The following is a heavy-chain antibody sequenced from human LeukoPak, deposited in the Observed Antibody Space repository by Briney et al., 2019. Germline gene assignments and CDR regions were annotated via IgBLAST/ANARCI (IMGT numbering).Heavy chain of an antibody. CDR1: GGSISSGGYY. Sequence: PSETLSLTCTVSGGSISSGGYYWSWIRQHPGKGLEWIGYIYYSGSTYYNPSLKSRVTISVDTSKNQLSLKLSSVTAADTAVYYCASFLFSYDSSGYYYVRWFAPWGQGTLVPVPS. V-gene: IGHV4-31*03. J-gene: IGHJ5*02. D-gene: IGHD3-22*01. CDR2: IYYSGST. CDR3: ASFLFSYDSSGYYYVRWFAP.